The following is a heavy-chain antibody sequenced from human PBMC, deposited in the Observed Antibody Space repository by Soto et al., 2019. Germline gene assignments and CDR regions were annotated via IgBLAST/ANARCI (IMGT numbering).Heavy chain of an antibody. Sequence: SETLSLTCAVYGGSFSGYYWSWIRQPPGKGLEWIGEINHSGSTNYNPSLKSRVTISVDTSKNQFSLKLSSVTAADTAVYYCARGQDGSGSYYKTYYSYYMDVWGKGTTVTVSS. J-gene: IGHJ6*03. CDR1: GGSFSGYY. CDR2: INHSGST. D-gene: IGHD3-10*01. CDR3: ARGQDGSGSYYKTYYSYYMDV. V-gene: IGHV4-34*01.